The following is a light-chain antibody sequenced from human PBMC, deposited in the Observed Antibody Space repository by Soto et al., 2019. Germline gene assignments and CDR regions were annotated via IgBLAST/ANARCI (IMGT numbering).Light chain of an antibody. J-gene: IGKJ5*01. CDR1: QSVTSD. V-gene: IGKV3-15*01. CDR2: GAS. CDR3: QQYNKWPQT. Sequence: EIVMTQSPGTLSVSPGERSTLSCRASQSVTSDLAWYQHKRGQAPRLLIVGASTMAAGNPARFSGSGSGTEFTLTISSLQSEDSEVYYCQQYNKWPQTFGQGTRLEIK.